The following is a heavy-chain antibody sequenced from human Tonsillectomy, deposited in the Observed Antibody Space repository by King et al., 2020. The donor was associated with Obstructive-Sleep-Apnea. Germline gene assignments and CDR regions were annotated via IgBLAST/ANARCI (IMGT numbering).Heavy chain of an antibody. J-gene: IGHJ5*02. Sequence: VQLVESGAEVKKPGASVKVSCKASGYTFSNDGISWVRHAPGQGLDWMGWISAYNGNTNYAQKLQGRVNMTTDTSTSTAYMELRSLRSDDTGVYYCARDQEYYGPGSYSYLDLWGQGTLVTVSS. D-gene: IGHD3-10*01. CDR3: ARDQEYYGPGSYSYLDL. CDR2: ISAYNGNT. CDR1: GYTFSNDG. V-gene: IGHV1-18*01.